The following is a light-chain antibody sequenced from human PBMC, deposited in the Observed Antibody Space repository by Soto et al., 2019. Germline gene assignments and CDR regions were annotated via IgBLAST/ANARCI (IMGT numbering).Light chain of an antibody. CDR1: QSVSSSY. J-gene: IGKJ5*01. V-gene: IGKV3D-20*02. Sequence: EIVLTQSPGTLSLSPGERATLSCRASQSVSSSYLAWYQQKPGQAPRLLIFGASIRDTGLPARFSGSGSATDFTLTISSLEPEDFAVYYCQQRSSWITFGQGTRLEIK. CDR3: QQRSSWIT. CDR2: GAS.